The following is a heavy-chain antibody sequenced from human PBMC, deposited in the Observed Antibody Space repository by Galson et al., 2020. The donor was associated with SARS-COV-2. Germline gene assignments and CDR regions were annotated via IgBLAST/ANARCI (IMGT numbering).Heavy chain of an antibody. CDR1: GFTFDDYA. J-gene: IGHJ4*02. D-gene: IGHD5-18*01. CDR2: ISWNSGSI. CDR3: AKVAGYSYGYEMDY. V-gene: IGHV3-9*01. Sequence: GGSLRLSCAASGFTFDDYAMHWVRQAPGKGLEWVSGISWNSGSIGYADSVKGRFTISRDNAKNSLYLQMNSLRAEDTALYYCAKVAGYSYGYEMDYWGQGTLVTVSS.